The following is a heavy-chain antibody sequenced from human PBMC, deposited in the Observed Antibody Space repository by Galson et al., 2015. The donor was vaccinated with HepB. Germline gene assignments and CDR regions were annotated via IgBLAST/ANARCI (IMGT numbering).Heavy chain of an antibody. V-gene: IGHV3-73*01. CDR1: GFTFSGSA. CDR2: IRSKANSYAT. CDR3: TRQHGIAAP. J-gene: IGHJ5*02. D-gene: IGHD6-13*01. Sequence: SLRLSCAASGFTFSGSAMHWVRQASGKGLERVGRIRSKANSYATAYAASVKGRFTISRDDSKNTAYLQMSSLKTEDTAVYYCTRQHGIAAPWGQGTLVTVSS.